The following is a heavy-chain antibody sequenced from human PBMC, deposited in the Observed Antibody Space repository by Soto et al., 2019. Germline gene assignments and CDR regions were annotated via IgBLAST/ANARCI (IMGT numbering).Heavy chain of an antibody. CDR2: IYPGDSDT. J-gene: IGHJ6*02. V-gene: IGHV5-51*01. CDR3: ARTRSFTLGFYYDGMDV. Sequence: PRESLKISCQGSGYSFASYRIRWVRQMPGKDLEWMGIIYPGDSDTRYSPCFQGQVTISADKSLRTAYLQWTSLKASDTALYYCARTRSFTLGFYYDGMDVWGQGTTVTVSS. D-gene: IGHD6-6*01. CDR1: GYSFASYR.